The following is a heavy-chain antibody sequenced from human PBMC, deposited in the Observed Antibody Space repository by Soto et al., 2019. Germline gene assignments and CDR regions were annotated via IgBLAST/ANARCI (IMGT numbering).Heavy chain of an antibody. D-gene: IGHD2-2*01. V-gene: IGHV3-30*18. CDR3: AKVRRVYCSSTSCPSKIDY. J-gene: IGHJ4*02. CDR2: ISYDGSNK. Sequence: GGSLRLSCAASGFTFSSYGMLWVRQAPGKGLEWVAVISYDGSNKYYADSVKGRFTISRDNSKNTRYLQMNSLRAEDTAVYYCAKVRRVYCSSTSCPSKIDYWGQGTLVTVPS. CDR1: GFTFSSYG.